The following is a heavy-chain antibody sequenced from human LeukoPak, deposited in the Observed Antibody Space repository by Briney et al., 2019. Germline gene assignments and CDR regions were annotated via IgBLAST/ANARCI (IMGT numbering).Heavy chain of an antibody. V-gene: IGHV4-59*01. D-gene: IGHD6-13*01. CDR2: IYYSGST. CDR1: GGSISSYY. J-gene: IGHJ6*03. Sequence: PSETLSLTCTVSGGSISSYYWSWLRQPPGKGLEWIGYIYYSGSTNYNPSLKSRVTISVDTSKNQFSLKLSSVTAADTAVYYCARWMGGAAAGHYYYYMDVWGKGTTVTISS. CDR3: ARWMGGAAAGHYYYYMDV.